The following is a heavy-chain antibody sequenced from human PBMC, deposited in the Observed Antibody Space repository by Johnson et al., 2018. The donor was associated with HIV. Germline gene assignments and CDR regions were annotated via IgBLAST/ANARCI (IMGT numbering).Heavy chain of an antibody. V-gene: IGHV3-66*02. CDR1: GFTVSSNY. Sequence: VQLVESGGGLIQPGGSLRLSCAASGFTVSSNYMSWVRQAPGKGLEWVSAISGSGGSTYYADSVKGRFTISRDNSKNTLYLQMNSLRAEDTAVYYCARSPEGDAFDIWGQGTMVTVSS. CDR2: SGSGGST. CDR3: ARSPEGDAFDI. J-gene: IGHJ3*02.